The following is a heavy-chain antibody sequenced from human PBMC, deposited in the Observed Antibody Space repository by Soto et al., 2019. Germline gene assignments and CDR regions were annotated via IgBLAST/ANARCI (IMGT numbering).Heavy chain of an antibody. V-gene: IGHV4-30-4*01. Sequence: QVQLQESGPGLVKPSQTLSLTCTGSGDSLSSADYFGSWIRQAPGKGLEWIGYICYSWSPYHNPSLKSRTSMSVDTSNKQFSLKLTSVTAADTALHYCAREESGLFDYCGQGRLGTVSS. CDR3: AREESGLFDY. CDR2: ICYSWSP. CDR1: GDSLSSADYF. J-gene: IGHJ4*02. D-gene: IGHD5-12*01.